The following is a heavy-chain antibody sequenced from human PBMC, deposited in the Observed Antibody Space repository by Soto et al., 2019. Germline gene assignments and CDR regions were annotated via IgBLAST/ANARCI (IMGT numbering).Heavy chain of an antibody. D-gene: IGHD4-17*01. J-gene: IGHJ6*02. CDR2: INHSGST. CDR1: GGSFSGYY. V-gene: IGHV4-34*01. CDR3: ARGGYGDPDYYYYGMDV. Sequence: SEALSLNCAVYGGSFSGYYWSWIRQPPGKGLEWIGEINHSGSTNYNPSLKSRVTISVDTSKNQFSLKLSSVTAADTAVYYCARGGYGDPDYYYYGMDVWGQGTTVTVSS.